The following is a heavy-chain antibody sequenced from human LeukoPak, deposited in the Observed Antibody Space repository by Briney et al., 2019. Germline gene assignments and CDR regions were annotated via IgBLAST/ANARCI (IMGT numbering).Heavy chain of an antibody. CDR2: ISGNGGST. D-gene: IGHD3-10*01. V-gene: IGHV3-64D*09. Sequence: GGSLRLSCSASGFTFSTYAMHWVRQAPGKGLEYVSVISGNGGSTYYADSVKGRFTISRDNSKNTLYLQMSSLRAEDTAVYYCVKDTPSVGSWAALDIWAQGTMVTVSS. J-gene: IGHJ3*02. CDR3: VKDTPSVGSWAALDI. CDR1: GFTFSTYA.